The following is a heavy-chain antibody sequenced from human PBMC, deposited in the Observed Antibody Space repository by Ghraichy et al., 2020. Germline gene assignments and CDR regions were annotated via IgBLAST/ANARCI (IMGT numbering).Heavy chain of an antibody. D-gene: IGHD6-19*01. CDR1: GYTFTSYA. CDR2: INTNTGNP. Sequence: ASVKVSCKASGYTFTSYAMNWVRQAPGQGLEWMGWINTNTGNPTYAQGFTGRFVFSLDTSVSTAYLQISSLKAEDTAVYYCAREGEWLVWNTNTPPSKKSLHNHYYYMDVWGKGTTVTVSS. CDR3: AREGEWLVWNTNTPPSKKSLHNHYYYMDV. J-gene: IGHJ6*03. V-gene: IGHV7-4-1*02.